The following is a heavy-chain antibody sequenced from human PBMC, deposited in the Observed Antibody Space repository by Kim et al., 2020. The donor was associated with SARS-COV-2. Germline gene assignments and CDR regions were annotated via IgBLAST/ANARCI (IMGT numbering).Heavy chain of an antibody. CDR1: GFTFSSYA. CDR2: ISYDGSNK. V-gene: IGHV3-30*04. Sequence: GGSLRLSCAASGFTFSSYAMHWVRQAPGKGLEWVAVISYDGSNKYYADSVKGRFTISRDNSKNTLYLQMNSLRAEDTAVYYCARGTYYDSSGYSAGGVVFDCWVRGTLVTVSS. J-gene: IGHJ4*02. D-gene: IGHD3-22*01. CDR3: ARGTYYDSSGYSAGGVVFDC.